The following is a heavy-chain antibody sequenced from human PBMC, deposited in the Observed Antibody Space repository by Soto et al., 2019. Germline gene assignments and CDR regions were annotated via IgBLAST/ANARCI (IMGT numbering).Heavy chain of an antibody. D-gene: IGHD3-22*01. J-gene: IGHJ4*02. V-gene: IGHV1-69*08. Sequence: QVQLVQSGAEVKKPGSSVKVSCKASVGTFSSYTISWVRQSPGQGLEWMGRIIPILGIANSAQKFQGRVTITADKYTSTAYMELSSLRSEDTAVYYCARDEDSSGYYSHYWGQGTLVTVSS. CDR2: IIPILGIA. CDR3: ARDEDSSGYYSHY. CDR1: VGTFSSYT.